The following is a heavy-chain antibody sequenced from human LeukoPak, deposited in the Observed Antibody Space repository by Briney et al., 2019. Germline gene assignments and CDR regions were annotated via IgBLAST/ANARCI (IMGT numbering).Heavy chain of an antibody. CDR1: GYNFNSHH. CDR3: ARAEVEMATITPNFDY. D-gene: IGHD5-24*01. V-gene: IGHV1-46*02. Sequence: GASVKVSCKTSGYNFNSHHVHWVRQAPGQGLEWMGVKFSHDDSTSNAQKFQGRVTMTRDTSTSTVYMELSSLRSEDTAVYYCARAEVEMATITPNFDYWGQGTLVTVSS. J-gene: IGHJ4*02. CDR2: KFSHDDST.